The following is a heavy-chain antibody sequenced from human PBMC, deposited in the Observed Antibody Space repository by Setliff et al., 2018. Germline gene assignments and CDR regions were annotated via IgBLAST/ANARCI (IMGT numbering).Heavy chain of an antibody. Sequence: ASVKVSCKASGYTFTDSFIHWVRQAPGQGFEWLGWINPNRDDTKYAQKFQHRILMAKATSLNTVYVELSSLRSDDTATYYCARDGSAFFYQNWGQGSLVTVSS. V-gene: IGHV1-2*02. J-gene: IGHJ4*02. CDR1: GYTFTDSF. D-gene: IGHD1-26*01. CDR3: ARDGSAFFYQN. CDR2: INPNRDDT.